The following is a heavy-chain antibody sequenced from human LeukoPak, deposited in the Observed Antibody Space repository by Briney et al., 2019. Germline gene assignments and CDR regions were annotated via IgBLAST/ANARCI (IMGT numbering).Heavy chain of an antibody. Sequence: ASVKVSCKASGYTFTSYYMHWVRQAPGQGLEWMGIINPSGGSTSYAQKFQGRVTMTRDMSTSTVYMELSSLRSEDTAVYYCARDAGAYSNYTGYYYCMDVWGKGTTVTVSS. CDR1: GYTFTSYY. CDR3: ARDAGAYSNYTGYYYCMDV. D-gene: IGHD4-11*01. V-gene: IGHV1-46*01. CDR2: INPSGGST. J-gene: IGHJ6*03.